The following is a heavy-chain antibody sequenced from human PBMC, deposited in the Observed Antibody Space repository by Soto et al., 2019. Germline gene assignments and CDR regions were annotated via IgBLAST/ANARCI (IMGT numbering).Heavy chain of an antibody. V-gene: IGHV1-69*13. J-gene: IGHJ4*02. Sequence: ASVKVSCKASGGTFSSYAISWVRQAPGQGLEWMGGIIPIFGTANYAQKFQGRVTITADQSTSTAYMGLSSLRSEDTAVYYCARESSDGVYSSYGIHYFDYWGQGTLVTVSS. CDR2: IIPIFGTA. D-gene: IGHD2-8*01. CDR1: GGTFSSYA. CDR3: ARESSDGVYSSYGIHYFDY.